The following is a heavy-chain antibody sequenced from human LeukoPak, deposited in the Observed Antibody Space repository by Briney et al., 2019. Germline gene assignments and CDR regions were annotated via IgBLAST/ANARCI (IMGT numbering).Heavy chain of an antibody. CDR3: TRDKTYYDFWSGYYDLYFDY. J-gene: IGHJ4*02. D-gene: IGHD3-3*01. V-gene: IGHV3-49*03. CDR2: IRSKAYGGTT. Sequence: GGSLRLSCTASGFTFGDYAMSWFRHAPGKGLEWVGFIRSKAYGGTTEYAASVKGRFTISRDDSKSIAYLQMNSLKTEDTAVYYCTRDKTYYDFWSGYYDLYFDYWGQGTLVTVSS. CDR1: GFTFGDYA.